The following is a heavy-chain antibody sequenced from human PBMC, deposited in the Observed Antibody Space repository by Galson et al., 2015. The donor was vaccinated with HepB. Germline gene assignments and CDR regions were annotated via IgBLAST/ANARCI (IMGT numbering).Heavy chain of an antibody. CDR1: GFTFNNFW. V-gene: IGHV3-7*03. D-gene: IGHD3-9*01. CDR3: ARGPYYDILLDY. Sequence: SLRLSCAVSGFTFNNFWMIWVRQAPGRGLEWVASIKQDAGEIYYVDSVGGRFTISRDNTENFLYLHMNSLRVEDTAVYYCARGPYYDILLDYWGQGTLVTVSS. J-gene: IGHJ4*02. CDR2: IKQDAGEI.